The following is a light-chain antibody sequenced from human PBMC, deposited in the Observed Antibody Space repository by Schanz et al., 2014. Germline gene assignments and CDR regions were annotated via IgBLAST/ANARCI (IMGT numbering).Light chain of an antibody. Sequence: SYELTQPPSVSVAPGQTARITCGGNNIGSKSVHWYQQKPGQAPLLVVQDDSDRPSGIPERFSGSNSGNTATLTISRVEVGDEADYYCQVWESSSDHRVFGGGTKVTVL. V-gene: IGLV3-21*02. CDR2: DDS. J-gene: IGLJ2*01. CDR1: NIGSKS. CDR3: QVWESSSDHRV.